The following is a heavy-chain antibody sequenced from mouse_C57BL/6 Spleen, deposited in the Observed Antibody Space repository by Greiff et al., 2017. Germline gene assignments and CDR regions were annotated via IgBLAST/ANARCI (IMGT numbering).Heavy chain of an antibody. CDR2: IDPEDGET. CDR1: GFNIKDYY. J-gene: IGHJ4*01. V-gene: IGHV14-2*01. D-gene: IGHD2-4*01. Sequence: EVQLQQSGAELVKPGASVKLSCTASGFNIKDYYMHWVKQRTEQGLEWIGRIDPEDGETKHAPKFQGKATITADTSSNTAYLQLSSLTSEDTAVYYCARDDYDVVDAMDYWGQGTSVTVSS. CDR3: ARDDYDVVDAMDY.